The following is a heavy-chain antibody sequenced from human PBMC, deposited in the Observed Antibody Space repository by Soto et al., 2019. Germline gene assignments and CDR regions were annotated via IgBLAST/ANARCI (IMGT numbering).Heavy chain of an antibody. D-gene: IGHD6-13*01. Sequence: SQTLSLTCAISGDSVPSNSAAWNWIRQSPSRGLEWLGRTYYRSKWYNDYAVSVKSRITINPDTSKNQFSLQLNSVTPEDTAVDYCARDPVGRIAAAGSWFDPWGQGTLVTVSS. CDR1: GDSVPSNSAA. CDR3: ARDPVGRIAAAGSWFDP. CDR2: TYYRSKWYN. J-gene: IGHJ5*02. V-gene: IGHV6-1*01.